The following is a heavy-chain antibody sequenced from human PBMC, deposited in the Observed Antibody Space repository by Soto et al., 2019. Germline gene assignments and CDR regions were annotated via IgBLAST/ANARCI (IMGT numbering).Heavy chain of an antibody. Sequence: PSETLSLTCTVSGASISSYYWTWIRQPPGKGLEWIGYIYYSGSTNYNPSLRSRVTISIDTSKNQFSLRLRSVTAADTAVYYCARESGSYDPLDYWGQGTLVTVSS. CDR1: GASISSYY. V-gene: IGHV4-59*01. CDR2: IYYSGST. D-gene: IGHD3-16*01. J-gene: IGHJ4*02. CDR3: ARESGSYDPLDY.